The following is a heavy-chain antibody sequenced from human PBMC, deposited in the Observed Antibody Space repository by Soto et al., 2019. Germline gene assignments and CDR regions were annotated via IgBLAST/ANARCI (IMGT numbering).Heavy chain of an antibody. CDR3: ARMLSYDFWSGPNRFDP. D-gene: IGHD3-3*01. J-gene: IGHJ5*02. CDR1: GGSISSGGYY. Sequence: PSETLSLTCTVSGGSISSGGYYWSWIRQHPGKGLEWIGYIYYSGSTYYNPSLKSRVTISVDTSKNQFSLKLSSVTAADTAVYYCARMLSYDFWSGPNRFDPWGQGTLVTVS. CDR2: IYYSGST. V-gene: IGHV4-31*03.